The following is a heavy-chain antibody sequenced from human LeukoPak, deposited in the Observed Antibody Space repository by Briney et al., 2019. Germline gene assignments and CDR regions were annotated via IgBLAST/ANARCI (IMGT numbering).Heavy chain of an antibody. J-gene: IGHJ4*02. CDR1: GGTFSSYA. D-gene: IGHD1/OR15-1a*01. Sequence: GSSVKVSCKASGGTFSSYAISWVRQAPGQGLEWMGGIIPIFGTANYAQKFQGRVTITADESTSTAYMELSSLRSEDTAVYYCASYNWNSFYFDYWGQGTLVTVSS. CDR3: ASYNWNSFYFDY. CDR2: IIPIFGTA. V-gene: IGHV1-69*01.